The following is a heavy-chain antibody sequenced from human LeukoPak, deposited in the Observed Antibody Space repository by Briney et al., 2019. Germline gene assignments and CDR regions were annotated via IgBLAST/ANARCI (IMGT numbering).Heavy chain of an antibody. J-gene: IGHJ4*02. CDR2: INQDGTEK. Sequence: PGGSLRLSCAASGFTFSSYWMSWVRKAPGEGWEWVAKINQDGTEKAYVDSVRGRFTISRDNAKNSLFLQMNSLRAEDTAVYYCARGPLIAAAGTWWGQGTLVTVSS. CDR3: ARGPLIAAAGTW. D-gene: IGHD6-13*01. V-gene: IGHV3-7*03. CDR1: GFTFSSYW.